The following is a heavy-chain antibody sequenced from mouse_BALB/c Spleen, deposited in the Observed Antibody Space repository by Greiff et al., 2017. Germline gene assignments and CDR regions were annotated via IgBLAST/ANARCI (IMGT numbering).Heavy chain of an antibody. D-gene: IGHD1-1*01. CDR3: AREGYYRRTGFAY. J-gene: IGHJ3*01. CDR2: IWAGGST. V-gene: IGHV2-9*02. Sequence: VKLMESGPGLVAPSQSLSITCTVSGFSLTSYGVHWVRQPPGKGLEWLGVIWAGGSTNYNSALMSRLSISKDNSKSQVFLKMNSLHTDDTAMYYCAREGYYRRTGFAYWGQGTLVTVSA. CDR1: GFSLTSYG.